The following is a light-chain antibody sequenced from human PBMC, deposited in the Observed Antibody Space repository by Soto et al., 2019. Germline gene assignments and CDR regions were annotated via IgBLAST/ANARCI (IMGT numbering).Light chain of an antibody. CDR1: QTITRY. CDR3: QQIFSFPVT. Sequence: DLQMTQSPSSLSASVGDRVTITCRANQTITRYLNWYQQKPGTAPKLLIYAASSLQEGVPSRFSGSGSGTDFTLTISNLQPGDFAAYSCQQIFSFPVTFGQGTKLEIK. J-gene: IGKJ2*01. V-gene: IGKV1-39*01. CDR2: AAS.